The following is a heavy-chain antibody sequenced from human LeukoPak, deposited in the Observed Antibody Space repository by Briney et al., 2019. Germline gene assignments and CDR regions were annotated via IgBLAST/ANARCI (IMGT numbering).Heavy chain of an antibody. J-gene: IGHJ4*02. D-gene: IGHD5-12*01. CDR3: ARKSGYARDY. V-gene: IGHV4-34*01. Sequence: SETLSLTCAVYAESFSGYFWNWIRQPPGQGLEWIGEINHSGSTTNYNPSLKSRITMSVDTSKNQFSLKLTSVTAADTAVYYCARKSGYARDYWGQGNLVIVSS. CDR2: INHSGSTT. CDR1: AESFSGYF.